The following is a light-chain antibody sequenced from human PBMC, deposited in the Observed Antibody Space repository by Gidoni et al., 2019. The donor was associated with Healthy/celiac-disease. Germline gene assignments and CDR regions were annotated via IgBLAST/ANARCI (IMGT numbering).Light chain of an antibody. Sequence: SYFLTQPPSVPVATGQTARITCGGNNIGSKSVPWYQQTPGQAPVLVVYDDSDRPSGIPERFSGSNSGNTATLTISRVEAGDEADYYCQVWDSSSDHLVFGGGTKLTVL. CDR3: QVWDSSSDHLV. J-gene: IGLJ3*02. V-gene: IGLV3-21*02. CDR1: NIGSKS. CDR2: DDS.